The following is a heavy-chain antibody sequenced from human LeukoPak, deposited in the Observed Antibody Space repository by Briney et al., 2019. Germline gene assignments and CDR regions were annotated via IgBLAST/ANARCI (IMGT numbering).Heavy chain of an antibody. CDR2: IYYSGST. V-gene: IGHV4-59*08. D-gene: IGHD3-22*01. Sequence: PSETLSLTCTGSGGSISGYYWSWIRQPPGKGLEWIGYIYYSGSTNYNPSLKSRVTISVDTSKNQFSLKLSSVTAADTAVYYCARHPVISLGYYYYYGMDVWGQGTTVTVSS. CDR1: GGSISGYY. CDR3: ARHPVISLGYYYYYGMDV. J-gene: IGHJ6*02.